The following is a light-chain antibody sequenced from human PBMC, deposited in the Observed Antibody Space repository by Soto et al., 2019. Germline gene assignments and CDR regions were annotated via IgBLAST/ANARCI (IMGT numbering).Light chain of an antibody. CDR3: NSYTTSSARV. J-gene: IGLJ3*02. CDR2: EVS. V-gene: IGLV2-14*01. CDR1: SNGVGAFNF. Sequence: QSALTQPASVSGSPGQSITISCTGTSNGVGAFNFVSWYQQHPGKAPKVIIYEVSNRPSGVSNRFSGSKSGNTASLTISGLQAEDEADYYCNSYTTSSARVFGGGTKLTVL.